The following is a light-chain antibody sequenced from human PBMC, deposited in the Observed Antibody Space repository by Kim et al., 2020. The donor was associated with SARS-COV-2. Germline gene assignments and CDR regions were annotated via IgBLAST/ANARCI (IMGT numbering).Light chain of an antibody. CDR2: DAS. Sequence: LSAGERATLSCRASQSIKNYLAWYQQNPGKAPKLLIYDASNRAPGIPARFSGSGSGTDFTLTINSLEPEDFAVYYCQQRNNWPLTFGGGTKVDIK. V-gene: IGKV3-11*01. CDR1: QSIKNY. J-gene: IGKJ4*02. CDR3: QQRNNWPLT.